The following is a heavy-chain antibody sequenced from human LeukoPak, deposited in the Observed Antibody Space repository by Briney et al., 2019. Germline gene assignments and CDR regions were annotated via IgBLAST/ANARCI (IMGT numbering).Heavy chain of an antibody. CDR3: TTTRGSGWSYWYFDF. V-gene: IGHV3-33*01. J-gene: IGHJ2*01. Sequence: PGGSLRLSCAGSGFPFSSYGMQWVRQAPGKGLEWVALIWYDGSNMYYADSAKGRFTFSKDNSKNTLYLQMNSLRAEDTAVYYCTTTRGSGWSYWYFDFWGRGTLVTVSS. CDR1: GFPFSSYG. CDR2: IWYDGSNM. D-gene: IGHD6-19*01.